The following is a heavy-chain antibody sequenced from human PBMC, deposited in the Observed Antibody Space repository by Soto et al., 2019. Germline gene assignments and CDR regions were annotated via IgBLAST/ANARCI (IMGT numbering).Heavy chain of an antibody. CDR3: AKDRRDLYYYDSSGPGGIDY. CDR1: GFTFSSYG. V-gene: IGHV3-30*18. Sequence: GGSLRLSCAASGFTFSSYGMHWVRQAPGKGLEWVAVISYDGSNKYYADSVKGRFTISRDNSKNTLYLQMNSLRDEDTAVYYCAKDRRDLYYYDSSGPGGIDYWGQGTLVTVSS. D-gene: IGHD3-22*01. CDR2: ISYDGSNK. J-gene: IGHJ4*02.